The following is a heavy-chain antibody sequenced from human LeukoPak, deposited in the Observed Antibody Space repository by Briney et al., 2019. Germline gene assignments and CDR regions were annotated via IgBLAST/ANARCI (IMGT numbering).Heavy chain of an antibody. Sequence: PGGSLRLSCAASGFTFSSYSMNWVRQAPGKGLEWVSYISSSSSTIYYADSVKGRFTISRDNAKNSLFLQMTSPRDGDTAIYYCASRYYYDSSGLDYWGQGTLVTVSS. J-gene: IGHJ4*02. CDR1: GFTFSSYS. CDR3: ASRYYYDSSGLDY. V-gene: IGHV3-48*02. CDR2: ISSSSSTI. D-gene: IGHD3-22*01.